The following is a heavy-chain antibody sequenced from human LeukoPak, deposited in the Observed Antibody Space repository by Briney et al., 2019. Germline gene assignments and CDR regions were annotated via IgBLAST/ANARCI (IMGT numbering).Heavy chain of an antibody. CDR2: IYTSGST. Sequence: SETLSLTCIVSGGSVSSYYWSWIRQPAGKGLEWIGRIYTSGSTNYNPSLKSRVTISVDTSKNQFSLKLSSVTAADTAVYYCARGSSSRFDPWGQGTLVTVSS. CDR1: GGSVSSYY. J-gene: IGHJ5*02. V-gene: IGHV4-4*07. CDR3: ARGSSSRFDP. D-gene: IGHD6-13*01.